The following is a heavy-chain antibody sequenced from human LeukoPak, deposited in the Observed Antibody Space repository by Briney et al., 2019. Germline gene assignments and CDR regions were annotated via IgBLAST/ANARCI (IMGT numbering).Heavy chain of an antibody. CDR1: GYTFTDYY. J-gene: IGHJ4*02. CDR3: ARPVGGIVVEYYFDY. CDR2: INPNSGAT. D-gene: IGHD2-2*01. Sequence: ASVKVSCKASGYTFTDYYIHWVRQAPGQGLEWMGWINPNSGATNYAQKFQGRVTMTRDTSISTAYMELSRLRSDDTAVYYCARPVGGIVVEYYFDYWGQGTLVTVSS. V-gene: IGHV1-2*02.